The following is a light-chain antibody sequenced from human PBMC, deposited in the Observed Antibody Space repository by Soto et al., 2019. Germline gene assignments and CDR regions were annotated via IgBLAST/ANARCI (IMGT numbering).Light chain of an antibody. CDR1: ETIYRY. CDR2: DAS. J-gene: IGKJ1*01. V-gene: IGKV1-39*01. CDR3: QQSYSTPWT. Sequence: MQKTQCHHKLSGSSGGRVTLVSRASETIYRYLNWYQQNSGKAPSPLISDASTVQGGVPSRFSGSGSGTDFTLSISSLQSEDFATYYCQQSYSTPWTSGQGTTVDMK.